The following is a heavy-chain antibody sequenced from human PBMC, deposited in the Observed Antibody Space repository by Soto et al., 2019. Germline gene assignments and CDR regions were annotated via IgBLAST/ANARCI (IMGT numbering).Heavy chain of an antibody. D-gene: IGHD6-19*01. Sequence: PGGSLRLSCAASGFTFDNYAMNWVRQAPGKGLEWVSGISGGGGSTYYADSVEGRFTISRDNSKNTLYLQMDSLRAGDTALYYCAKSFRYSSGRDVFDIWGQGTMVTVSS. CDR3: AKSFRYSSGRDVFDI. J-gene: IGHJ3*02. V-gene: IGHV3-23*01. CDR1: GFTFDNYA. CDR2: ISGGGGST.